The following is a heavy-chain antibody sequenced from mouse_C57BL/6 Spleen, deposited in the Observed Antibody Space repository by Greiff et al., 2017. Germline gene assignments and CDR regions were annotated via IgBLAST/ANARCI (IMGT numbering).Heavy chain of an antibody. CDR1: GYTFTSYW. J-gene: IGHJ4*01. CDR2: IYPGSGST. V-gene: IGHV1-55*01. D-gene: IGHD1-1*01. CDR3: ARHYYGSRYYAMDY. Sequence: VQLQQPGAELVKPGASVKMSCKASGYTFTSYWITWVKQRPGQGLEWIGDIYPGSGSTNYNAKFKSKATLTVDTSSSTAYMQLSSLTSEDSAVYDCARHYYGSRYYAMDYWGQGTSVTVSS.